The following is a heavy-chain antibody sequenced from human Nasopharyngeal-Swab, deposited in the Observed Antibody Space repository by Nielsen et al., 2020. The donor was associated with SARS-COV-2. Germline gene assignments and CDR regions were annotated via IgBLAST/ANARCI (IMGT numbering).Heavy chain of an antibody. D-gene: IGHD5-12*01. CDR1: GGSISSYY. CDR3: ARQGYVRAFDI. Sequence: ESLKISCTVSGGSISSYYWSWIRQPPGKGLEWIGYIYYSGSTNYNPSLKSRVTISVDTSKNQFSLKLSSVTAADTAVYYCARQGYVRAFDIWGQGTMVTVSS. J-gene: IGHJ3*02. V-gene: IGHV4-59*08. CDR2: IYYSGST.